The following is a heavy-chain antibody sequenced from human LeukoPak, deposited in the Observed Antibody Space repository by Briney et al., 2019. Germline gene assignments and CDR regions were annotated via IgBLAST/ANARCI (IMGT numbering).Heavy chain of an antibody. J-gene: IGHJ3*02. Sequence: ASVKVSCKASGYTFTSYDINWVRQATGQGLEWMGWMNPNSGNTGYAQKFQGRVTMTRNTSISTAYMELSSLRSEDTAVYYCARPLDSSSWWKKNAFDIWGQGTMVTVSS. V-gene: IGHV1-8*01. CDR3: ARPLDSSSWWKKNAFDI. D-gene: IGHD6-13*01. CDR1: GYTFTSYD. CDR2: MNPNSGNT.